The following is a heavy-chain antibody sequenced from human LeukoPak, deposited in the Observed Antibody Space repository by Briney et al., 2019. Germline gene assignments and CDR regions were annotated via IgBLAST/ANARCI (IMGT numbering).Heavy chain of an antibody. CDR2: INADGSTI. CDR3: ATAGNYRFDY. V-gene: IGHV3-74*01. CDR1: GFTFSNYW. J-gene: IGHJ4*02. D-gene: IGHD5-24*01. Sequence: GGSLRLSCAVSGFTFSNYWMHWVRQAPGKGLVWVSRINADGSTINYADSVKGRFTIPRDNAKNTLYLQMNSLTAEDTALYYCATAGNYRFDYWGQGILVTVSS.